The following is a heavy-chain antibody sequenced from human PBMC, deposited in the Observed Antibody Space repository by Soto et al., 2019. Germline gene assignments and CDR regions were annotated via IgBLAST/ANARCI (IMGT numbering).Heavy chain of an antibody. Sequence: EVQLVESGGGLVQPGRSLRLSCAASGFTFDDYAMHWVRQAPGKGLEWVSGISWNSGSMGYADSVKGRFTISRDNAKNSLYLQMNSLRAEDTALYYCAKDRERGYSYGFGYWGQGTLVTVSS. V-gene: IGHV3-9*01. CDR2: ISWNSGSM. CDR3: AKDRERGYSYGFGY. CDR1: GFTFDDYA. D-gene: IGHD5-18*01. J-gene: IGHJ4*02.